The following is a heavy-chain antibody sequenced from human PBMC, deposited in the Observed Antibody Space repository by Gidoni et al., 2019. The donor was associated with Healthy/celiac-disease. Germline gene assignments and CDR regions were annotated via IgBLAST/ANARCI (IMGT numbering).Heavy chain of an antibody. V-gene: IGHV3-21*01. CDR1: GFPFSSYS. D-gene: IGHD4-17*01. J-gene: IGHJ4*02. CDR3: ARDLGYGDYLYYFDY. Sequence: EVQLVESGGGLVKPGGSLRLSCAASGFPFSSYSMNWFRQAPGKGLEWVSSISSSSSYIYYADSVKGRFTISRDNAKNSLYLQMNSLRAEDTAVYYCARDLGYGDYLYYFDYWGQGTLVTVSS. CDR2: ISSSSSYI.